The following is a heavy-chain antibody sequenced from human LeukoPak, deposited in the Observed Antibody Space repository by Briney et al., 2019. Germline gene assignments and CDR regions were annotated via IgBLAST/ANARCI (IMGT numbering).Heavy chain of an antibody. V-gene: IGHV4-4*02. Sequence: SGTLSLTCDVSGDSISSTTWWTWVRQPAGKGLEWIGENYHVGITRYNPSLKGRVTISVDKSKNQFSLRLTPVTAADTAIYFCARDLIGYSRSWYGGNWDVWGQGALVTVSS. CDR1: GDSISSTTW. CDR3: ARDLIGYSRSWYGGNWDV. CDR2: NYHVGIT. D-gene: IGHD4-23*01. J-gene: IGHJ4*02.